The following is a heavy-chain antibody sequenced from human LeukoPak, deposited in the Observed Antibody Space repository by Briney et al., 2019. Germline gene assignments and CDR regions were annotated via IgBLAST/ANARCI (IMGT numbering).Heavy chain of an antibody. CDR1: GGSFSGYY. CDR2: INHSGST. V-gene: IGHV4-34*01. Sequence: SETLSLTCAVYGGSFSGYYWSWIRQPPGKGLEWIGEINHSGSTNYNPSLKGRVTISVDTSKNQFSLKLSSVTAADTAVYYCARSRGYSYGYFDYWGQGTQVTVSS. CDR3: ARSRGYSYGYFDY. J-gene: IGHJ4*02. D-gene: IGHD5-18*01.